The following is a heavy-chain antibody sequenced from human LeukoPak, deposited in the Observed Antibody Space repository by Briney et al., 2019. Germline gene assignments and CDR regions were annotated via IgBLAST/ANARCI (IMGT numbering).Heavy chain of an antibody. CDR1: GGSISSYY. CDR2: IYYSGST. D-gene: IGHD6-19*01. Sequence: SETLSLTCTVSGGSISSYYWSWIRQPPGKGLEWIGYIYYSGSTNYNPSLKSRITISIDTSKNQFSLKLSPVTAADTAVYYCARGPKVADTRTGLDYWGQGTLVTVSS. J-gene: IGHJ4*02. V-gene: IGHV4-59*01. CDR3: ARGPKVADTRTGLDY.